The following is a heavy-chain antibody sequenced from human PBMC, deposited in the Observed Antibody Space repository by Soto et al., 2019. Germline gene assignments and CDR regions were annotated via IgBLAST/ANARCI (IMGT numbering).Heavy chain of an antibody. D-gene: IGHD1-26*01. Sequence: SETLSLTCAVYGGSFSDYFWTWIRQSPGKGLEWIGDTNHRGSTSYNPSLKSRVTISLDKSKNQFSLRLSSVTAADTTVYYCARVMVGDFHLWGQGTVVAVSS. CDR1: GGSFSDYF. CDR2: TNHRGST. J-gene: IGHJ4*02. CDR3: ARVMVGDFHL. V-gene: IGHV4-34*01.